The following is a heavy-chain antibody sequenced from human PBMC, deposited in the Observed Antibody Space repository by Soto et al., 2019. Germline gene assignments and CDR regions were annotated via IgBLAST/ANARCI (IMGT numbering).Heavy chain of an antibody. D-gene: IGHD3-22*01. V-gene: IGHV4-59*01. CDR3: ALRSMAVVPEY. CDR2: LYYGRSA. CDR1: GDSISSYY. J-gene: IGHJ4*02. Sequence: QVQLQESGPGLVKPSETLSLTCAVSGDSISSYYCMWIRQPPGKGLESIGYLYYGRSANYNPSLKCGVTLSVDTATNQCSLTLSSMTAADTAVYYCALRSMAVVPEYWGQGTLVTVSS.